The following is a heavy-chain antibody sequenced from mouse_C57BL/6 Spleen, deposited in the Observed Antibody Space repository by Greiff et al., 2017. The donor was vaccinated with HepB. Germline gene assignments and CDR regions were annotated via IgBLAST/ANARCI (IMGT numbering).Heavy chain of an antibody. CDR3: AREEGYYFDY. CDR2: ISYDGSN. CDR1: GYSITSGYY. V-gene: IGHV3-6*01. Sequence: EVKLVESGPGLVKPSQSLSLTCSVTGYSITSGYYWNWIRQFPGNKLGWMGYISYDGSNNYNPTLKNRISITRDTSKNQFFLKLNSVPTEDTATYYCAREEGYYFDYWGQGTTLTVSS. J-gene: IGHJ2*01.